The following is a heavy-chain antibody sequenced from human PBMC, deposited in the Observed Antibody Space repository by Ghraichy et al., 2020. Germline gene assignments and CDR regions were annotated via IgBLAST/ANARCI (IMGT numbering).Heavy chain of an antibody. D-gene: IGHD1-1*01. CDR3: ARQSPWNDGALLRWTYYYYYYGMDV. J-gene: IGHJ6*01. CDR2: IYYSGST. V-gene: IGHV4-39*01. Sequence: SETLSLTCTVSGGFISSSSYYWGWIRQPPGKGLEWIGSIYYSGSTYYNPSLKSRVTISVDTSKNQFSLKLSSVTAADTAVYYCARQSPWNDGALLRWTYYYYYYGMDVWGKGPRSPSPQ. CDR1: GGFISSSSYY.